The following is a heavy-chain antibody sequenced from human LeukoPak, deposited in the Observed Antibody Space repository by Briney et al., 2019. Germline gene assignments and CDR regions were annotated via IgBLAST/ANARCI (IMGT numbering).Heavy chain of an antibody. Sequence: GGSLRLSCAASGFTFSSYAMHWVRQAPGKGLEWVSGITWNSGRIAYADSVKGRFTISRDNAKNSLYLQMNSLRVEDTALYYCAKGPDGYGSSCPDYWGQGTLVTVSS. CDR3: AKGPDGYGSSCPDY. V-gene: IGHV3-9*01. J-gene: IGHJ4*02. CDR1: GFTFSSYA. D-gene: IGHD6-13*01. CDR2: ITWNSGRI.